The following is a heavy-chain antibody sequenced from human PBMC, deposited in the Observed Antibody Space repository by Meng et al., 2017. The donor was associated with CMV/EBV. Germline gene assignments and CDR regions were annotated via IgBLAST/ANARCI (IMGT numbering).Heavy chain of an antibody. Sequence: GGSLRLSYAASGFTFSSYSMNWVRQAPGKGLEWVSSISSSSSYIYYADSVKGRFTISRDNAKNSLYLQMNSLRAEDTAVYYCARENPYYDFWSGYQGYYYGMDVWGQGTTVTVSS. CDR3: ARENPYYDFWSGYQGYYYGMDV. CDR2: ISSSSSYI. D-gene: IGHD3-3*01. V-gene: IGHV3-21*01. J-gene: IGHJ6*02. CDR1: GFTFSSYS.